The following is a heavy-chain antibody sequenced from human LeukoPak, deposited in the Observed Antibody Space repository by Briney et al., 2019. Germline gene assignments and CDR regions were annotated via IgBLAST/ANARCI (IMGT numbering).Heavy chain of an antibody. J-gene: IGHJ6*02. CDR3: VAYYYYGMDV. CDR2: INHSGST. Sequence: SETLSLTCAAYGGSFSGYYWSWIRQPPGKGLEWIGEINHSGSTNYNPSLKSRVTISVDTSKNQFSLKLSSVTAADTAVCFAVAYYYYGMDVWGQGTTVTVSS. V-gene: IGHV4-34*01. CDR1: GGSFSGYY. D-gene: IGHD2-2*01.